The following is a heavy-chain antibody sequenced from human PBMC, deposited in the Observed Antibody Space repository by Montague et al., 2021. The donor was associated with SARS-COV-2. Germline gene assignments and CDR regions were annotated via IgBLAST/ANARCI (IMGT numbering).Heavy chain of an antibody. CDR2: IYYSAST. Sequence: TLSLTCTVSGGSISSDGYYWSWIRQDPGKDLVWIGYIYYSASTYYNPSLKSRVTISVDTSKNQFSLKSSSVTAADTAVYYCARPTAPSITIFGGGNTYWYFDPWGRGTLVTVSS. J-gene: IGHJ2*01. CDR3: ARPTAPSITIFGGGNTYWYFDP. CDR1: GGSISSDGYY. V-gene: IGHV4-31*03. D-gene: IGHD3-3*01.